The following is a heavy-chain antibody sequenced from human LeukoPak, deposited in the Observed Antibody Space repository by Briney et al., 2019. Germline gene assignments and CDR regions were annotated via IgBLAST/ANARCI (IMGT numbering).Heavy chain of an antibody. Sequence: GGSLRLSCAASGFIFSSHWMSWVRQAPGKGLEWVANIKQDGNEKYYVDSVKGRFTISRDNAKNSLYLQMNSLRAEDTAVYYCARAAYSSTWYSRYFDLWGRGTLVTVSS. CDR3: ARAAYSSTWYSRYFDL. D-gene: IGHD6-13*01. CDR1: GFIFSSHW. V-gene: IGHV3-7*01. CDR2: IKQDGNEK. J-gene: IGHJ2*01.